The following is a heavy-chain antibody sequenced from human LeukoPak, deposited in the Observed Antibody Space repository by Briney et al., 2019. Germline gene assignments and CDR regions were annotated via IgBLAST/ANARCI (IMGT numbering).Heavy chain of an antibody. CDR2: ICNSGSNK. Sequence: GGSLRLSCAASGFTFSDFYMSWLRQAPGKGLEGFSYICNSGSNKYYADSVKGRFTISRANAKNSLYLQMNSLRAEATAFYSCARRYCSGNGCKKGNYFDYWGQGTLVTVSS. V-gene: IGHV3-11*04. J-gene: IGHJ4*02. D-gene: IGHD2-15*01. CDR3: ARRYCSGNGCKKGNYFDY. CDR1: GFTFSDFY.